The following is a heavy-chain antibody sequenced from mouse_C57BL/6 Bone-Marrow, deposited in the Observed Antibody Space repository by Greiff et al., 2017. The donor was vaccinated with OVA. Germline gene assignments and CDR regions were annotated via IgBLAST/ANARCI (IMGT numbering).Heavy chain of an antibody. CDR1: GYTFTSYW. Sequence: QVQLQQPGAELVRPGSSVKLSCKASGYTFTSYWMHWVKQRPIQGLEWIGNIYPSDSETHYNQKFKDKATLTVDKSSSTAYMQLSSLTSEDSAVYYCARSGPEYALVRRGMDYWGQGTSVTVSS. J-gene: IGHJ4*01. D-gene: IGHD2-10*02. CDR2: IYPSDSET. CDR3: ARSGPEYALVRRGMDY. V-gene: IGHV1-52*01.